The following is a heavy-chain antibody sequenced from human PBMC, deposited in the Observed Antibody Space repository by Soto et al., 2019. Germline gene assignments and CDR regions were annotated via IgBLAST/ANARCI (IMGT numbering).Heavy chain of an antibody. Sequence: QVQLPESAPRLVKPSATLSLTCTVAGGSISHFYWSWITQAPGKGLEWLGYIYDSGSTSYNPSLKSRVTMSMDTSQPQFPMNLISVTAASTAVYFCAASYYAILTGHFAFDICGHGTMVTVSS. CDR1: GGSISHFY. CDR2: IYDSGST. V-gene: IGHV4-59*01. J-gene: IGHJ3*02. CDR3: AASYYAILTGHFAFDI. D-gene: IGHD3-9*01.